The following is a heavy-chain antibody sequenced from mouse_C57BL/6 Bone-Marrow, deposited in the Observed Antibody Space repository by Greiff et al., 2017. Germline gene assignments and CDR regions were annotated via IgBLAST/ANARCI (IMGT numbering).Heavy chain of an antibody. J-gene: IGHJ4*01. Sequence: VQLQQPGAELVKPGASVKLSCKASGYTFTSYWMHWVKQRPGQGLEWIGMIHPNSGSTNYNEKFKSKATLTVDKSSSTAYMQLSSLTSEDSAVYYCARDYYGSSHAMDYWGQGTSVTVSS. V-gene: IGHV1-64*01. CDR2: IHPNSGST. D-gene: IGHD1-1*01. CDR3: ARDYYGSSHAMDY. CDR1: GYTFTSYW.